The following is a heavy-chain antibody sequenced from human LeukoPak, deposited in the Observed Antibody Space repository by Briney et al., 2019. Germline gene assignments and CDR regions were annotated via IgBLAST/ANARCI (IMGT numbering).Heavy chain of an antibody. J-gene: IGHJ4*02. D-gene: IGHD2-15*01. V-gene: IGHV3-23*01. Sequence: PGGSLRLSCTASGFTFSHYAMAWVRQAPGEGLEWVSVITDSGDDTHHADSVKDRFTMSRDNSKNTLYLQLNSLRAEDTAVYYCANSPLRYCPVSPFSPLDYSGQGTLVTVFS. CDR3: ANSPLRYCPVSPFSPLDY. CDR1: GFTFSHYA. CDR2: ITDSGDDT.